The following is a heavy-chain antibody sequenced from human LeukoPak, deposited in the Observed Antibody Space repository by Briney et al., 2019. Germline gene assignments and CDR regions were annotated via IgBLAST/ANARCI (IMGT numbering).Heavy chain of an antibody. Sequence: SETLSLTCTVSGGSISSSSYYWGWIRQPPGEGLEWIGSIYYSGSTYYNPSLKSRVTISVDTSKNQFSLKLSSVTAADTAVYYCAREGITMIVVVTSYFDYWGQGTLVTVSS. V-gene: IGHV4-39*02. CDR1: GGSISSSSYY. J-gene: IGHJ4*02. CDR2: IYYSGST. CDR3: AREGITMIVVVTSYFDY. D-gene: IGHD3-22*01.